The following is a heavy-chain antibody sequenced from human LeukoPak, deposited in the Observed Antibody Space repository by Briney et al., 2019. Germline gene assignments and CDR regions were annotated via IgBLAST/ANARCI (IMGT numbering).Heavy chain of an antibody. D-gene: IGHD5-24*01. J-gene: IGHJ5*02. CDR2: MHFSGST. CDR3: ARHVETHNENYFDP. Sequence: SETLSLTCAVSGGSISSSNWWSWVRQPPGKGLEWIGYMHFSGSTVYSPSLKSRVTISMGTSRNQFSLRLSSVTAADTAVYYCARHVETHNENYFDPWGRGTLVTVSS. CDR1: GGSISSSNW. V-gene: IGHV4-4*02.